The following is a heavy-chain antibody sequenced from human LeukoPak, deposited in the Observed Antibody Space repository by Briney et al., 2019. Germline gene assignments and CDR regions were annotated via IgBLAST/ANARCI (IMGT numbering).Heavy chain of an antibody. D-gene: IGHD1-26*01. CDR1: GFTFSSYS. J-gene: IGHJ4*02. Sequence: GGSLRLSCAASGFTFSSYSMNWVRQAPGKGLQWVSSISSSSSYIYYADSVKGRFTISRDNAKNSLYLQMNSLRAEDTAVYYCARDGMTAAEFDYWGQGTLVTVSS. CDR3: ARDGMTAAEFDY. V-gene: IGHV3-21*01. CDR2: ISSSSSYI.